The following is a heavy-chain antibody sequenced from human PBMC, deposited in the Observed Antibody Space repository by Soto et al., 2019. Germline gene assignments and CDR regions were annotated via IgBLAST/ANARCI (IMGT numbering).Heavy chain of an antibody. D-gene: IGHD3-10*01. CDR2: ISSSGVNI. V-gene: IGHV3-48*02. J-gene: IGHJ6*02. CDR1: GFTFSRYS. CDR3: VRDHEYYYGSGTYDYYGMDV. Sequence: GGSLRLSCAASGFTFSRYSMNWVRQDPGKGLEWVSYISSSGVNIYYADFVKGRFTISRDNAQNSVFLEMNSLRDEDTAVYFCVRDHEYYYGSGTYDYYGMDVWGQGTTVTVSS.